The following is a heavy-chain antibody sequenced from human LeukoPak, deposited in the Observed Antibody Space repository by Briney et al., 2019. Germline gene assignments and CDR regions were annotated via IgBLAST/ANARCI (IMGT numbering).Heavy chain of an antibody. Sequence: SETLSFTCTVSGGSISTSSYYWGWVRQPPGKGLEWIGNIFYSGSTYYSPSLKSRVTISVDTSKNQFSLKLSSVTAADTAVYYCARLVGDYGDYLYYYYYYMDVWGKGTTVTISS. CDR3: ARLVGDYGDYLYYYYYYMDV. J-gene: IGHJ6*03. CDR1: GGSISTSSYY. D-gene: IGHD4-17*01. V-gene: IGHV4-39*07. CDR2: IFYSGST.